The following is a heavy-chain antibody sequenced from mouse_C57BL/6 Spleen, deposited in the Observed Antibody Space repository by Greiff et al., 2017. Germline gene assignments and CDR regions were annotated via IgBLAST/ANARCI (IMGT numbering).Heavy chain of an antibody. D-gene: IGHD1-1*01. Sequence: EVQLQQSGPELVKPGASVKISCKASGYTFTDYYMNWVKQSHGKSLEWIGDINPNNGGTSYNQKFKGKATLTVDKSSSTAYMELRSLTSEDSAVYYCARSGGSRFLYYAMDYWGQGTSVTVSS. V-gene: IGHV1-26*01. J-gene: IGHJ4*01. CDR3: ARSGGSRFLYYAMDY. CDR2: INPNNGGT. CDR1: GYTFTDYY.